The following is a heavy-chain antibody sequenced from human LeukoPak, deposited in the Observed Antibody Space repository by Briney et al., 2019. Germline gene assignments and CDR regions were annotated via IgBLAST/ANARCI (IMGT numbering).Heavy chain of an antibody. Sequence: PGGSLRLSCAASGFTFSSYSMNWVRQAPGKGLEWVSSISSSSSYIYYADSVKGRFTISRDNAKNSLYLQMNSLRAEDTAVYYCASITMIVVVPYYFDYWGQGTLVTVSS. CDR1: GFTFSSYS. CDR2: ISSSSSYI. J-gene: IGHJ4*02. V-gene: IGHV3-21*04. D-gene: IGHD3-22*01. CDR3: ASITMIVVVPYYFDY.